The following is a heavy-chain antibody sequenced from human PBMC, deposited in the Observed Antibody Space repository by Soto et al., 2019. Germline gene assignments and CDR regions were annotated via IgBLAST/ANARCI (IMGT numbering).Heavy chain of an antibody. V-gene: IGHV3-21*01. D-gene: IGHD2-21*01. CDR1: GFTFTDYT. Sequence: PGGSLRLSCEVSGFTFTDYTMTWVRQAPGRGLEFVASITSSSFYIHYGGSSKGRFTVSRDNAQNSLYLHMTSLRAEDTAVYYCARSSLGTVVTNLDYWGHGTLVTVSS. CDR3: ARSSLGTVVTNLDY. CDR2: ITSSSFYI. J-gene: IGHJ4*01.